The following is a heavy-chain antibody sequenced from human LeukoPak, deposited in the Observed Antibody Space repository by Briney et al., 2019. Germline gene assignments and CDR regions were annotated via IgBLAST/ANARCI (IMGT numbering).Heavy chain of an antibody. CDR2: MNPNGGGT. D-gene: IGHD3-16*01. J-gene: IGHJ4*02. V-gene: IGHV1-2*02. CDR1: GYTFTGYY. Sequence: EASVKVSCKASGYTFTGYYVHWVRQAPGQGLEWMGWMNPNGGGTNFAQRFQGRVTMTRDTSISTAYMELTSLTSDDRAVYYCARAGGGLDYWGQGTLVTVSS. CDR3: ARAGGGLDY.